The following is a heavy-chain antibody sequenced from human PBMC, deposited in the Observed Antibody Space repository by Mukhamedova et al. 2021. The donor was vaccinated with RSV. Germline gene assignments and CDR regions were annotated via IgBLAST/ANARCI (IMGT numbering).Heavy chain of an antibody. J-gene: IGHJ4*02. D-gene: IGHD6-19*01. CDR2: ISWNSGSI. Sequence: EWVSGISWNSGSIGYADSVKGRFTISRDNAKNSLYLQMNSLRAVATALYYCAKAISAEVAGVDYWGQGTLVTVSS. V-gene: IGHV3-9*01. CDR3: AKAISAEVAGVDY.